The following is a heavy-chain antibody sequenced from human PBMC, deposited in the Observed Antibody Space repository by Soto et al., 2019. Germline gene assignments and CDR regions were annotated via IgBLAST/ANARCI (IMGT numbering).Heavy chain of an antibody. CDR3: ARPEYSSSSYGMDV. CDR1: GFTISSHS. J-gene: IGHJ6*02. CDR2: ISSSSSTI. D-gene: IGHD6-6*01. V-gene: IGHV3-48*02. Sequence: GGPLRQSCAASGFTISSHSMNRVRQAPGKGLEWVSYISSSSSTIYYADSVKGRFTISRDNAKNSLYLQMNSLRDEDTAVYYCARPEYSSSSYGMDVWGQGTTVTVSS.